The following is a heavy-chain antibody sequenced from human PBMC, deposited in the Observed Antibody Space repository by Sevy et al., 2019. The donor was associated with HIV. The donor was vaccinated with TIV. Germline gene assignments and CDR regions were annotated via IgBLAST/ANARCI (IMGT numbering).Heavy chain of an antibody. J-gene: IGHJ5*02. Sequence: SKTLSLTCTVSGGSISSGDYYWSWIRQPPGKGLEWIGYIYYSGSTYYNPSLMSRVTISVDTSKNQFSLKLSSVTAADTAVYYCARFTLYSNYVEDCGFDPWGQGTLVTVSS. D-gene: IGHD4-4*01. CDR3: ARFTLYSNYVEDCGFDP. CDR1: GGSISSGDYY. CDR2: IYYSGST. V-gene: IGHV4-30-4*01.